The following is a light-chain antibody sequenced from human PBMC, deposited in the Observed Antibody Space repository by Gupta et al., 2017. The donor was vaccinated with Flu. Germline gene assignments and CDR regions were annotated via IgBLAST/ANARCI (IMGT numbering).Light chain of an antibody. CDR1: NSDIGTYNV. V-gene: IGLV2-23*02. CDR2: EVT. Sequence: SITMSCTGTNSDIGTYNVVSWYQQHPGKAPKLMIYEVTKRPSGVSNRFSGSKSGNTASLTISGLQAEDEAHYYCCSYAGSRTFVFGGGTKMTVL. J-gene: IGLJ2*01. CDR3: CSYAGSRTFV.